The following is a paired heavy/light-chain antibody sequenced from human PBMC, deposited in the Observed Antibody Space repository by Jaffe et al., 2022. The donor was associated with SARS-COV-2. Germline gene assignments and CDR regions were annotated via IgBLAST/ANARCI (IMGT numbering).Light chain of an antibody. CDR2: KND. J-gene: IGLJ1*01. Sequence: QSVLTQPPSASGTPGQRVTISCSGSSSNIGSNYVYWYQQLPGTAPKLLIYKNDQRPSGVPDRFSGSKSGTSASLAISGLRSEDEADYYCAAWDDSLSGYVFGTGTKVTVL. CDR3: AAWDDSLSGYV. CDR1: SSNIGSNY. V-gene: IGLV1-47*01.
Heavy chain of an antibody. D-gene: IGHD6-19*01. Sequence: EVQLVESGGGLVQPGGSLRLSCAASGFTFSNYAMSWVRQAPGKGLEWVSVISGSGGNTYYADSVKGRFTISRDSSKSTLSLQMSSLRAEDTAVYYCAKILSSDWYAGFDHWGQGTLVTVSS. CDR2: ISGSGGNT. V-gene: IGHV3-23*04. CDR1: GFTFSNYA. CDR3: AKILSSDWYAGFDH. J-gene: IGHJ4*02.